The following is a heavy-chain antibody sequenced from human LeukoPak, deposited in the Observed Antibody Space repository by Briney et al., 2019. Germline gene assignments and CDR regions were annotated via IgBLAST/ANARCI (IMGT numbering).Heavy chain of an antibody. CDR3: AGGAGYYYYYYYMDV. V-gene: IGHV1-69*13. CDR2: IIPIFGTA. Sequence: GASVKVSCKASGYTFTSYGISWVRQAPGQGLEWMGGIIPIFGTANYAQKFQGRVTITADESTSTAYMELSSLRSEDTAVYYCAGGAGYYYYYYYMDVWGKGTTVTVSS. D-gene: IGHD6-19*01. CDR1: GYTFTSYG. J-gene: IGHJ6*03.